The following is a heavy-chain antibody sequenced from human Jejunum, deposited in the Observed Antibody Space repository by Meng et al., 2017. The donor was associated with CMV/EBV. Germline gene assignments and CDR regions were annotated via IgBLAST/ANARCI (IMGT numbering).Heavy chain of an antibody. CDR2: IRSKTYSSAT. Sequence: FTLSDYARPWVRQAPGKGLEWVGRIRSKTYSSATAYAASVKGRFIISRDDSKNTAYLQMNSLKTEDTAVYYCTRHSIVVVPAAGFDPWGQGTLVTVSS. CDR1: FTLSDYA. CDR3: TRHSIVVVPAAGFDP. D-gene: IGHD2-2*01. V-gene: IGHV3-73*01. J-gene: IGHJ5*02.